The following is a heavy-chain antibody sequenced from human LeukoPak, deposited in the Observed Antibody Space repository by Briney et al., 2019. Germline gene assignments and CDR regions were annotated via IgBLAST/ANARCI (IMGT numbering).Heavy chain of an antibody. Sequence: PGRSLRLSCAASGFTFSSYGMHWVRRAPGKGLEWVAVISYDGSNKYYADSVKGRFTISRDNSKNTLYLQMNSLRAEDTAVYYCAKGRLWFGEPTPDYWGQGTLVTVSS. CDR1: GFTFSSYG. J-gene: IGHJ4*02. V-gene: IGHV3-30*18. D-gene: IGHD3-10*01. CDR3: AKGRLWFGEPTPDY. CDR2: ISYDGSNK.